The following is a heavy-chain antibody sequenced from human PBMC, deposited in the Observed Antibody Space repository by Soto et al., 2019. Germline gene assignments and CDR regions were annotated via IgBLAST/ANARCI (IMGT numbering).Heavy chain of an antibody. V-gene: IGHV3-30*18. D-gene: IGHD2-2*01. CDR3: AKDMWDIVVVPAARGDYYYYGMDV. CDR1: GFTFSSYG. J-gene: IGHJ6*02. Sequence: QVQLVESGGGVVQPGRSLRLSCAASGFTFSSYGMHWVRQAPGKGLEWVAVISYDGSNKYYADSVKGRFTISRDNSKNTLYLQMNSLRAEDTAVYYCAKDMWDIVVVPAARGDYYYYGMDVWGQGTTVTVSS. CDR2: ISYDGSNK.